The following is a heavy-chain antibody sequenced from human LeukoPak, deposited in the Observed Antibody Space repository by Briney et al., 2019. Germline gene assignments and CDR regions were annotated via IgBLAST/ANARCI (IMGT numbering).Heavy chain of an antibody. CDR2: INHSGST. Sequence: PSETLSLTCAVYGGSFSGYYWSWIRQPPGKGLEWIGEINHSGSTNYNPSLKSRVTITVDTSKKQFSLKLSSVTAADTAVYYCARAGRGSSGWHYFFDYWGQGTLVTVSS. V-gene: IGHV4-34*01. CDR3: ARAGRGSSGWHYFFDY. CDR1: GGSFSGYY. D-gene: IGHD6-19*01. J-gene: IGHJ4*02.